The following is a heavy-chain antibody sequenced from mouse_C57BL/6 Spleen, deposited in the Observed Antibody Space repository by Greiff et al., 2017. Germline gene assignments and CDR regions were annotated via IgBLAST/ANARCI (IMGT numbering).Heavy chain of an antibody. D-gene: IGHD3-3*01. CDR2: IYPGDGDT. Sequence: QVQLQQSGPELVKPGASVKISCKASGYAFSSSWMNWVKQRPGKGLEWIGRIYPGDGDTNYNGKFKGKATLTADKSSSTVYMQLSSLTSEDSAVYFCARLCSMDYWGQGTSVTVSS. J-gene: IGHJ4*01. V-gene: IGHV1-82*01. CDR3: ARLCSMDY. CDR1: GYAFSSSW.